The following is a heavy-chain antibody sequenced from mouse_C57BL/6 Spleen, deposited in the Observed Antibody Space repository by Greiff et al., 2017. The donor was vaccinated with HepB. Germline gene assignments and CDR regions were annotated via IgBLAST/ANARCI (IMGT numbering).Heavy chain of an antibody. J-gene: IGHJ2*01. CDR2: IYPGSGST. V-gene: IGHV1-55*01. CDR1: GYTFTSYW. CDR3: AGGDLNYGSSPYYFDY. Sequence: QVQLQQPGAELVKPGASVKMSCKASGYTFTSYWITWVKQRPGQGLEWIGDIYPGSGSTNYNEKFKSKATLTVDTSSSTAYMQLSSLTSEDSAVYYCAGGDLNYGSSPYYFDYWGQGTTLTVSS. D-gene: IGHD1-1*01.